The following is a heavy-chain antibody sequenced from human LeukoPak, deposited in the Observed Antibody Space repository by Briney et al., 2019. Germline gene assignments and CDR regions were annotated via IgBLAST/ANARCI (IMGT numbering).Heavy chain of an antibody. CDR3: ARDGEYSYGYGFDY. CDR2: IYSGDRT. D-gene: IGHD5-18*01. CDR1: GFSVNNLY. Sequence: GALRLSCAASGFSVNNLYMSWVRQAPGKGLEWVSVIYSGDRTYYADSVKGRFTISRDTSKNTVYLQMNGLRPEETAVYYCARDGEYSYGYGFDYWGQGTLVTVSS. J-gene: IGHJ4*02. V-gene: IGHV3-66*01.